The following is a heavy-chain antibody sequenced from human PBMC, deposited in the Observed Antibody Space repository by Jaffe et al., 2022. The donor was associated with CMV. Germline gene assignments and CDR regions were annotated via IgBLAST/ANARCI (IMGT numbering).Heavy chain of an antibody. CDR3: ARDARESSTSWSDL. Sequence: QVQLVQSGAEVKKPGASVRLSCRASGFTFTNFYIHWVRQAPGQGLEWMGIINPSGGSTTYAQKFQGRVAMTSDTYTATVYMDLTSLRSEDTAVYYCARDARESSTSWSDLWAQGTLVTVSS. CDR1: GFTFTNFY. J-gene: IGHJ4*02. D-gene: IGHD2-2*01. CDR2: INPSGGST. V-gene: IGHV1-46*01.